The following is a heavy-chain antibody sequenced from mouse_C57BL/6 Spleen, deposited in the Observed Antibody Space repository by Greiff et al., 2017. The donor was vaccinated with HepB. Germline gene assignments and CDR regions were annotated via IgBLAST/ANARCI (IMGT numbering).Heavy chain of an antibody. CDR3: ARYGELGRAMDY. J-gene: IGHJ4*01. D-gene: IGHD4-1*01. CDR2: IRNKANGYTT. Sequence: EVQLKESGGGLVQPGGSLSLSCAASGFTFTDYYMSWVRQPPGKALEWLGFIRNKANGYTTEYSASVKGRFTISRDNSQSILYLQMKDLRAEDSATYYCARYGELGRAMDYWGQGTSVTVSS. V-gene: IGHV7-3*01. CDR1: GFTFTDYY.